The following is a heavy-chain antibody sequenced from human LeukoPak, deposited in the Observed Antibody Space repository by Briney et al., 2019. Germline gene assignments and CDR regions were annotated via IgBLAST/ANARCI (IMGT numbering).Heavy chain of an antibody. CDR2: ISYDGSNK. CDR1: GFTFSSYA. Sequence: GRSLRLSCAASGFTFSSYAMHWVRQAPGKGLEWEAVISYDGSNKYYADSVKGRFTISRDNSKNTLYLQMNSLRAEDTAVYYCARDEGYCSGGSCYFQYYFDYWGQGTLVTVSS. D-gene: IGHD2-15*01. J-gene: IGHJ4*02. V-gene: IGHV3-30*04. CDR3: ARDEGYCSGGSCYFQYYFDY.